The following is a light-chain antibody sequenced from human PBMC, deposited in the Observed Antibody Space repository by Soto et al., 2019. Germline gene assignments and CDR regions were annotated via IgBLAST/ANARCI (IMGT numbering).Light chain of an antibody. CDR2: GIT. CDR3: HSYDSSRSGWV. CDR1: SSNIGAGYD. J-gene: IGLJ3*02. V-gene: IGLV1-40*01. Sequence: QSVLTQPPSVSGAPGQRVTISCTGSSSNIGAGYDVHWYQQLPETAPKLLIYGITNRPSGIPDRFSGSKSGTSASLAITGLQADDEADYYCHSYDSSRSGWVFGGGTKLTVL.